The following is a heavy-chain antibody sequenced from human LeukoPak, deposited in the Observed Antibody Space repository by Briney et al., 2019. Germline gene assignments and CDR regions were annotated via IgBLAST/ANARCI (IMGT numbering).Heavy chain of an antibody. CDR1: GYIFTGYY. J-gene: IGHJ4*02. D-gene: IGHD4-17*01. CDR2: INPNSGGT. V-gene: IGHV1-2*02. Sequence: GASVKVSCKASGYIFTGYYMHWVRQAPGQGLEWMGWINPNSGGTNYAEKFQGRVTMTRDTSISTAYMELTRLRSDGTAVYFCAKDRLGYGDYSDYWGQGTLVTVSS. CDR3: AKDRLGYGDYSDY.